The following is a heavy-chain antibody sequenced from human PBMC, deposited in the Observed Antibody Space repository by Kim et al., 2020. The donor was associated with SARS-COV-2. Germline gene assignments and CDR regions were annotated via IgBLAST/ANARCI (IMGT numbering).Heavy chain of an antibody. CDR2: FDPEDGET. CDR1: GYTLTELS. V-gene: IGHV1-24*01. CDR3: ATSPPTVAGPAGGNWFDP. Sequence: ASVMVSCKVSGYTLTELSMHWVRQAPGKGLEWMGGFDPEDGETIYAQKFQGRVTMTEDTSTDTAYMELSSLRSEDTAVYYCATSPPTVAGPAGGNWFDPWGQGTLVTVSS. D-gene: IGHD6-19*01. J-gene: IGHJ5*02.